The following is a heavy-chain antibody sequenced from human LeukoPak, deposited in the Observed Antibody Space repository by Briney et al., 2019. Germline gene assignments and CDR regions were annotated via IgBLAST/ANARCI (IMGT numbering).Heavy chain of an antibody. V-gene: IGHV3-21*01. D-gene: IGHD2-2*01. Sequence: GGSLRLSCAACGFTFSTYSMNWVRQAPGKGLEWVSSISSSSNNINYADSVKGRFTISRDNAMNSVHLQMNSLRVEDTAVYYCARGYQRPDYWGQGTLITVSS. J-gene: IGHJ4*02. CDR2: ISSSSNNI. CDR1: GFTFSTYS. CDR3: ARGYQRPDY.